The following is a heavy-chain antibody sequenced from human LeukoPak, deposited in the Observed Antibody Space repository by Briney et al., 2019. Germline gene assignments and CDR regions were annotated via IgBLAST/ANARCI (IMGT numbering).Heavy chain of an antibody. V-gene: IGHV1-18*01. Sequence: ASVKVSLKSSGYMFTSHGIHWLRQARGQGLEWMGWISAQNGNTNYVQQFLGRVTMNRDTSASTAYMELRSLKSDDTAVYYCARESNGGYGFDYWGQGTLVTVAS. CDR3: ARESNGGYGFDY. D-gene: IGHD5-12*01. CDR2: ISAQNGNT. CDR1: GYMFTSHG. J-gene: IGHJ4*02.